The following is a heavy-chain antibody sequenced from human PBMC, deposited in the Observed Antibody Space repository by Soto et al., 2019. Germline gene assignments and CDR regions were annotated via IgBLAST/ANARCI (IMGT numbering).Heavy chain of an antibody. CDR2: IYYSGST. V-gene: IGHV4-59*08. Sequence: SETLSLTCTVSGGSISSYYWSWIRQPPGKGLEWIGYIYYSGSTNYNPSLKSRVTISVDTSKNQFSLKLSSVTAADTAVYYCARGPLWFGELLYWFDPWGQGTLVTVSS. D-gene: IGHD3-10*01. CDR3: ARGPLWFGELLYWFDP. CDR1: GGSISSYY. J-gene: IGHJ5*02.